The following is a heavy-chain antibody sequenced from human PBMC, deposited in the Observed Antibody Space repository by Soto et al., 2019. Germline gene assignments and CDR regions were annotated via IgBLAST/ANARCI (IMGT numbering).Heavy chain of an antibody. V-gene: IGHV1-69*01. CDR3: ARAPPTDYYDSSGYYFVY. D-gene: IGHD3-22*01. J-gene: IGHJ4*02. CDR2: IIPIFGTA. Sequence: QVQLVQSGAEVKKPGSSVKVSCKASGGTFSSYAISWVRQAPGQGLEWMGGIIPIFGTANYAQKFQGRVTLAADESTSTAYVELSSLRSEDTAVYYCARAPPTDYYDSSGYYFVYWGQGTLVTVSS. CDR1: GGTFSSYA.